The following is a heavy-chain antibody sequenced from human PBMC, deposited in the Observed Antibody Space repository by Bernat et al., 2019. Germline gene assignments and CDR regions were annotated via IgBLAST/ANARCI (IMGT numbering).Heavy chain of an antibody. D-gene: IGHD3-3*01. V-gene: IGHV4-39*01. J-gene: IGHJ4*02. CDR3: ARYGITIFGVVSPFDY. CDR2: IYYSGST. CDR1: GGSISSSSYY. Sequence: QLQLQESGPGLVKPSETLSLTCTVSGGSISSSSYYWGWIRQPPGKGLEWIGSIYYSGSTYYNPSLKSRVTISVDTSKNQFSLKLSSVTAADTAVYYCARYGITIFGVVSPFDYWGQGTTVTVSS.